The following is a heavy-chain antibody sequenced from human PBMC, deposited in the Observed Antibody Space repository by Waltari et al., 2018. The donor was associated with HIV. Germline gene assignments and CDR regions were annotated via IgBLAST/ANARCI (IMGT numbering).Heavy chain of an antibody. CDR3: ARTRYCSSTSCYKRGNWFDP. J-gene: IGHJ5*02. V-gene: IGHV1-8*01. D-gene: IGHD2-2*02. CDR1: GYTFTSYD. CDR2: MNPNSGNT. Sequence: VKKPGASVKVSCKASGYTFTSYDINWVRQATGQGLEWMGWMNPNSGNTGYAQKFQGRVTMTRNTSISTAYMELSSLRSEDTAVYYCARTRYCSSTSCYKRGNWFDPWGQGTLVTVSS.